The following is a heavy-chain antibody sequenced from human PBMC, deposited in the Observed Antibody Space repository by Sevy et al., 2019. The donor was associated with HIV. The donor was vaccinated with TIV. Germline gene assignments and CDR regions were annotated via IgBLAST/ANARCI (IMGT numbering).Heavy chain of an antibody. CDR3: ATGLWFGELSTLSFDY. CDR2: ISAYNGNT. J-gene: IGHJ4*02. V-gene: IGHV1-18*01. D-gene: IGHD3-10*01. CDR1: GYTFTSYG. Sequence: VKVSCKASGYTFTSYGISWVRQAPGQGLEWMGWISAYNGNTNYAQKLQGRVTMTTDTSTSTAYMELRSLRSDDTAVYYCATGLWFGELSTLSFDYWGQGTLVTVSS.